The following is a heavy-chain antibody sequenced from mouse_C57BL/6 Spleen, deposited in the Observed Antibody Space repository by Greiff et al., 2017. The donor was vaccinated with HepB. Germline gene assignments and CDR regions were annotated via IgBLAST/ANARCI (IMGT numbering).Heavy chain of an antibody. V-gene: IGHV2-2*01. CDR1: GFSLTSYG. CDR2: IWSGGST. Sequence: VQLKESGPGLVQPSQSLSITCTVSGFSLTSYGVHWVRQSPGKGLEWLGVIWSGGSTDYNAAFISRLSISKDNSKSQVFFKMNSLQADDTAIYYCARLTPYWYFDVWGTGTTVTVSS. J-gene: IGHJ1*03. CDR3: ARLTPYWYFDV.